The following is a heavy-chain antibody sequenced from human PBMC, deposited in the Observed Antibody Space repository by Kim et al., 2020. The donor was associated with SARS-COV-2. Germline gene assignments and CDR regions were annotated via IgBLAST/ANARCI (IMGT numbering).Heavy chain of an antibody. V-gene: IGHV1-46*01. CDR2: INPSGGST. Sequence: ASVKVSCKASGYTFTSYYMHWLRQVSGQGPEWMGIINPSGGSTSYAQKFQGRVTMTRDTSTSTLYMELSSLRSEDTAVYYCAKATGITGTTLGMDVWGQGTTVTVSS. CDR1: GYTFTSYY. J-gene: IGHJ6*02. D-gene: IGHD1-7*01. CDR3: AKATGITGTTLGMDV.